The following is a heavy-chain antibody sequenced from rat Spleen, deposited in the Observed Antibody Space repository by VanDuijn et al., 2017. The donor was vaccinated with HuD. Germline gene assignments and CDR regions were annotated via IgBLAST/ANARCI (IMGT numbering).Heavy chain of an antibody. Sequence: EVQLQESGPGLVKPSQSLSLTCSVTGHSITSSYRWNWIRKFPGNRLEWMGYINSAGSTTYNPSLRSRISITRDTSKNQFFLQVNSVTADDTSTYYCARLTIPNWFAYWGQGALVTVSS. CDR3: ARLTIPNWFAY. CDR1: GHSITSSYR. CDR2: INSAGST. V-gene: IGHV3-3*01. D-gene: IGHD3-8*01. J-gene: IGHJ3*01.